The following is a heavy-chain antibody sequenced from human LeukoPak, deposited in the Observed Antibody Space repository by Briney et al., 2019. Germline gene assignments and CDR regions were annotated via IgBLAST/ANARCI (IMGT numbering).Heavy chain of an antibody. CDR1: GFIFSDYG. J-gene: IGHJ4*02. CDR2: IQDDGSDR. D-gene: IGHD3-10*01. CDR3: VAGFGVFNY. Sequence: GESLKISCAASGFIFSDYGMHWVRQAPGKGLEWVTFIQDDGSDRFYADSVKGRFTISRDKSQNTLYLHMNSLRPEDTSVYYCVAGFGVFNYWGQGTLVTVSS. V-gene: IGHV3-30*02.